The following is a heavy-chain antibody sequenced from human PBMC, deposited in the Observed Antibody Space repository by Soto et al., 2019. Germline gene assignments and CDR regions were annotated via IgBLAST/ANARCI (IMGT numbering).Heavy chain of an antibody. Sequence: TGGSLRLSCAPSGFTFSDYGIHWVRQAPGEGLEWVAILWSDGTNKYYADSVKGRFTISRDNSKNTLYLQVNSLRAEDTAVYYCARDRQYCSGGFCYTMIDYWGQGTLVTVSS. J-gene: IGHJ4*02. V-gene: IGHV3-33*01. CDR2: LWSDGTNK. CDR1: GFTFSDYG. CDR3: ARDRQYCSGGFCYTMIDY. D-gene: IGHD2-15*01.